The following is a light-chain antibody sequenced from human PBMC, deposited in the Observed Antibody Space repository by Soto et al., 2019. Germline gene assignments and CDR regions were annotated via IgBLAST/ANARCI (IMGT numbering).Light chain of an antibody. V-gene: IGKV1-39*01. Sequence: DIQMTQSPSSLSASVGDRVTITCRASQSISNYLNWYQQKPGKAPKLLIYAASSLQSGVPSRFSGTRSGTDFTLTISSLQPEDFATYYCQQSDTTPYTFGQGTKLEIK. CDR2: AAS. CDR1: QSISNY. J-gene: IGKJ2*01. CDR3: QQSDTTPYT.